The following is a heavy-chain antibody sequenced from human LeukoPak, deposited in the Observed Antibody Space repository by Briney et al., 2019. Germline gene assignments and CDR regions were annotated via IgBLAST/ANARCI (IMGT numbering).Heavy chain of an antibody. V-gene: IGHV3-23*01. CDR1: GFTFSSYA. D-gene: IGHD1-26*01. J-gene: IGHJ4*02. CDR3: AKYRIGAVGATIRSGCIDY. CDR2: ISGSGGST. Sequence: GGSLRLSCAASGFTFSSYAMSWVRQAPGKGLEWVSAISGSGGSTYYADSVKGRFTISRDSSKNTLYLQMNSLRAEDTAVYYCAKYRIGAVGATIRSGCIDYWGQGTLVTVSS.